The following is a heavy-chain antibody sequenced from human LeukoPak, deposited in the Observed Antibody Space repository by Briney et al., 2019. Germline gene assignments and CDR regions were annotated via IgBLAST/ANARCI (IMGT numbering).Heavy chain of an antibody. D-gene: IGHD3/OR15-3a*01. CDR3: ARILEGYYYFGLDV. Sequence: GGSLRLSCAASGFTFTSYWMHWVRQVPGKGLEWVSRIDGDGSSRGYADSVQGRFTISRDNGKKTVFLQMNSLSAEDTAVYYCARILEGYYYFGLDVWGQGTTVIVSS. CDR2: IDGDGSSR. J-gene: IGHJ6*02. CDR1: GFTFTSYW. V-gene: IGHV3-74*01.